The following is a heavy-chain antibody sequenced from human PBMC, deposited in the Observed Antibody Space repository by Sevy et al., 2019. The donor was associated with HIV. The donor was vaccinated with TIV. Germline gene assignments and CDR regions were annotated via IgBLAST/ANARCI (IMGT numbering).Heavy chain of an antibody. CDR2: VYYSGST. D-gene: IGHD2-21*02. V-gene: IGHV4-59*01. J-gene: IGHJ6*03. CDR1: GGSISTYY. CDR3: ARETDYYYYMDV. Sequence: SETLSLTCTVSGGSISTYYWSWIRQPPGKGLEWIGYVYYSGSTNYNPSLRSRVTISVDTSKNQFSLKLSSVTAADTAVYYCARETDYYYYMDVWGRGTTVTVSS.